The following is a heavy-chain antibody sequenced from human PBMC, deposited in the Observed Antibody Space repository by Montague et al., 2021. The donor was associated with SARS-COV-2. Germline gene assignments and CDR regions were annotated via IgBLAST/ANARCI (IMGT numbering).Heavy chain of an antibody. CDR1: GGSFSGYY. Sequence: SETLSLTCAVYGGSFSGYYWSWIRQPPGRRLEWIGEINHSGSTNXNPSLKSRVTISVDTSKNQFSLKLSSVTAADTAVYYCARGRPVTTFYYYYGMDVWGQGTTVTVSS. V-gene: IGHV4-34*01. CDR2: INHSGST. J-gene: IGHJ6*02. D-gene: IGHD4-17*01. CDR3: ARGRPVTTFYYYYGMDV.